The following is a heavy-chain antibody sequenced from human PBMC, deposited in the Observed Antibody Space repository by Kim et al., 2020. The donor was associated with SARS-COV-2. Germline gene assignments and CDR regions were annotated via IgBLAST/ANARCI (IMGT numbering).Heavy chain of an antibody. CDR2: ISYDGSNK. CDR1: GFTFSSYA. J-gene: IGHJ4*02. D-gene: IGHD3-10*01. V-gene: IGHV3-30-3*01. CDR3: ARDGRFGEFRYYFDY. Sequence: GRSLRLSCAASGFTFSSYAMHWVRQAPGKGLEWVAVISYDGSNKYYADSVKGRFTISRDNSKNTLYLQMNSLRAEDTAVYYCARDGRFGEFRYYFDYWGQGTLVTVSS.